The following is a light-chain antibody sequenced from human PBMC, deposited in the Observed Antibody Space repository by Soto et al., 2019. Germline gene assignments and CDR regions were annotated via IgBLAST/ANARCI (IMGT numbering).Light chain of an antibody. CDR3: QQYGSSPVT. CDR1: QSVSSSY. Sequence: EIVLTQSPGTLSLSPGERATLSCRASQSVSSSYLAWYQRKPGQAPRLLIYGASSRATGIPDRFSGSGSGTDFTRRISRLEAEDFAVYYCQQYGSSPVTFDQGTKVEIK. J-gene: IGKJ1*01. V-gene: IGKV3-20*01. CDR2: GAS.